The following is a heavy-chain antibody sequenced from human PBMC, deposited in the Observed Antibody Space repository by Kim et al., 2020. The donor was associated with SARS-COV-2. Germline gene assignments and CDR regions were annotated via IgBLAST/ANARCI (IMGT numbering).Heavy chain of an antibody. D-gene: IGHD3-3*01. CDR2: INHSGST. CDR3: ARGDLNIFGVVMPPYGMDV. Sequence: SETLSLTCAVYGGSFSGYYWSWIRQPPGKGLEWIGEINHSGSTNYNPSLKSRVTISVDTSKNQFSLKLSSVTAADTAVYYCARGDLNIFGVVMPPYGMDVWGQGTTVTVSS. V-gene: IGHV4-34*01. J-gene: IGHJ6*02. CDR1: GGSFSGYY.